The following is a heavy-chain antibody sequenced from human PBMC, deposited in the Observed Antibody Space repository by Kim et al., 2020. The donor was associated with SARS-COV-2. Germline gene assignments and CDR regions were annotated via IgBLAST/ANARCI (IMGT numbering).Heavy chain of an antibody. CDR1: GGTFSSYA. Sequence: SVKVSCKASGGTFSSYAISWVRQAPGQGLEWMGRIIPILGIANYAQKFQGRVTITADKSTSTAYMELSSLRSEDTAVYYCARGLWGKGIYYYYYMDVWGKGTLVTVSS. J-gene: IGHJ6*03. V-gene: IGHV1-69*04. CDR3: ARGLWGKGIYYYYYMDV. CDR2: IIPILGIA. D-gene: IGHD7-27*01.